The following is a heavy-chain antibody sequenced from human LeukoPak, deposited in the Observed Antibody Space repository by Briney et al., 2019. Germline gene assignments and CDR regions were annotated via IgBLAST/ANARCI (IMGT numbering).Heavy chain of an antibody. D-gene: IGHD6-19*01. CDR2: IYYSGST. CDR3: ARGKIEQWLVPTLDY. V-gene: IGHV4-59*01. CDR1: GGSISSYY. J-gene: IGHJ4*02. Sequence: SETLSLTCTVSGGSISSYYWSWIRQPPGKGLEWIGYIYYSGSTNYNPSLKSRVTIPVDTSKNQFSLKLSSVTAADTAVYYCARGKIEQWLVPTLDYWGQGTLVTVSS.